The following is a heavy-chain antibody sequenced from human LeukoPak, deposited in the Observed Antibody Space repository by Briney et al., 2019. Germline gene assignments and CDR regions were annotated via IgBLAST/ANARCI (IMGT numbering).Heavy chain of an antibody. V-gene: IGHV3-53*01. CDR3: ARDAPQVPAAGVLAS. CDR1: GFAVSDNY. D-gene: IGHD6-13*01. Sequence: GGSLRLSCAASGFAVSDNYMSWVRQAPGKGLEWVSVMYSGGDTYYADSVKGRFTFSRDISKNTLYLQMNGLRTEDTAMYYCARDAPQVPAAGVLASWGQGTLVTVSS. CDR2: MYSGGDT. J-gene: IGHJ5*02.